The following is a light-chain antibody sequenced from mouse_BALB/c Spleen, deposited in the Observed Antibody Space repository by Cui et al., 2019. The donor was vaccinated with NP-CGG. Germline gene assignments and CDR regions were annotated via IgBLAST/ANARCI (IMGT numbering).Light chain of an antibody. CDR3: ALWYSNHWV. Sequence: QAGVTQESAPTTSPGETVTLTCRSSTGTITTSNYANWVQEKPDHLFTGLIGGTNNRAPGVPARFSGSLIGDKAVLTITGAQTEDEAIYFCALWYSNHWVFGGGTKLTVL. V-gene: IGLV1*01. J-gene: IGLJ1*01. CDR2: GTN. CDR1: TGTITTSNY.